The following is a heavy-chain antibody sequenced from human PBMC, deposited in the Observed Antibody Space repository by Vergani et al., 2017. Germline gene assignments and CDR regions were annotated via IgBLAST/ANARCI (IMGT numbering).Heavy chain of an antibody. CDR1: GFTFDNYA. V-gene: IGHV3-23*01. CDR3: AKGLGITVTALWGGLDS. J-gene: IGHJ4*02. CDR2: ISGSGSSK. Sequence: EVHLLESGGGLIQPGGSLRISCAASGFTFDNYAMTWVRQAPGKGLQWVSGISGSGSSKFYEDSLKGRVTSSRDNSKNTLFLEMNSLRTEDTATYFCAKGLGITVTALWGGLDSWGTGTGVLVSS. D-gene: IGHD2-21*01.